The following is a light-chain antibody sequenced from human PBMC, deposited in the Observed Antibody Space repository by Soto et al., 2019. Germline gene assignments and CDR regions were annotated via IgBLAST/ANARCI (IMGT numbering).Light chain of an antibody. CDR2: KDS. J-gene: IGLJ1*01. CDR3: YSAADNNYV. V-gene: IGLV3-27*01. CDR1: LLAKKY. Sequence: SYELTQPSSVSVSPGQTARIACSGDLLAKKYGRWFQQKPGQAPVLVIYKDSERPSGIPERFSGSSSGTTVTLTISGAQVEDEADYYGYSAADNNYVFGTGTKVTVL.